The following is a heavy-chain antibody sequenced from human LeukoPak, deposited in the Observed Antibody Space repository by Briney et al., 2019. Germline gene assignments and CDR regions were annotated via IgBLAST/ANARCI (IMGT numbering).Heavy chain of an antibody. J-gene: IGHJ4*02. V-gene: IGHV3-7*03. CDR1: GLTFSRYS. D-gene: IGHD5-24*01. CDR2: IKQDGSEK. CDR3: ASGEMATPFDY. Sequence: GSLRLSCAVSGLTFSRYSMSWVRQAPGKGLEWVAYIKQDGSEKYYVGSVKGRFTISRDNAKNSLYLQMNSLRAEDTAVYYCASGEMATPFDYWGQGTLVTVSS.